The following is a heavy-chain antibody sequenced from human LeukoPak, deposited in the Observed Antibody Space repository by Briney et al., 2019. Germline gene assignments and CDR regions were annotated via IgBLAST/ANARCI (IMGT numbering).Heavy chain of an antibody. J-gene: IGHJ4*02. CDR2: IYYSGST. V-gene: IGHV4-39*07. Sequence: PSEALSLACTVSGGSIRINNYYWGWIRQPPGKGLEWIGSIYYSGSTYYNPSLKSRVTISVDTSKNQFSLKLSSVTAADTAVYYCARDSPSGSYSDYWGQGTLVTVSS. CDR3: ARDSPSGSYSDY. D-gene: IGHD1-26*01. CDR1: GGSIRINNYY.